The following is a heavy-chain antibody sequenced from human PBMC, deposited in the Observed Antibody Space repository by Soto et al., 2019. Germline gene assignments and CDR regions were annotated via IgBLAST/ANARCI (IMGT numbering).Heavy chain of an antibody. V-gene: IGHV2-5*02. J-gene: IGHJ4*02. D-gene: IGHD2-2*01. Sequence: SGPTLVNPTQTLTLTCTFSGFSLSTSGVGVGWIRQPPGKALEWLALIYWDDDKRYSPSLKSRLTITKDTSRNQVVLTMTNVDPVDTATYYCAHRRWDCSSTSCYSHFDYRGQGTLVTVSS. CDR3: AHRRWDCSSTSCYSHFDY. CDR2: IYWDDDK. CDR1: GFSLSTSGVG.